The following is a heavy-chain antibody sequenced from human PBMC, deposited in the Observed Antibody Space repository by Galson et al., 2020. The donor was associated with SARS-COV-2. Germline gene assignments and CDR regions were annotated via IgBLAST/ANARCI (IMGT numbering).Heavy chain of an antibody. J-gene: IGHJ3*02. D-gene: IGHD2-21*02. Sequence: TRYADSVKGRFTISRDNAKNTLYLQMNSLRAEDTAVYYCATLAFCGGDCLYDSFDIWGQGTLVTVSS. V-gene: IGHV3-74*01. CDR3: ATLAFCGGDCLYDSFDI. CDR2: T.